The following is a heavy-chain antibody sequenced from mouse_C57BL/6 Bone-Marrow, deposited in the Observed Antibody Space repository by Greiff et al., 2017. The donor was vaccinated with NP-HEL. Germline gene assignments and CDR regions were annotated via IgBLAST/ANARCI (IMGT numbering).Heavy chain of an antibody. Sequence: QVHVKQPGAELVRPGTSVKLSCKASGYTFTSYWMHWVKQRPGQGLEWIGVIDPSDSYTNYNQKFKGKATLTVDTSSSTAYMQLSSLTSEDSAVYYCARPGLIYYDYDWYFDVWGTGTTVTVSS. CDR1: GYTFTSYW. J-gene: IGHJ1*03. CDR3: ARPGLIYYDYDWYFDV. CDR2: IDPSDSYT. D-gene: IGHD2-4*01. V-gene: IGHV1-59*01.